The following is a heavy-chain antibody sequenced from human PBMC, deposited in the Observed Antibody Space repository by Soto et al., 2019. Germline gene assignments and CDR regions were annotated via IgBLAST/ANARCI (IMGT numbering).Heavy chain of an antibody. V-gene: IGHV1-69*01. CDR3: XXXXGLYNSGRSQLDS. CDR1: GDSFSKYT. J-gene: IGHJ4*02. CDR2: FIPRFGTT. Sequence: QVQLVQSGAEVKKPGSSVRVSCKTSGDSFSKYTVNWVRQAPRQGLEWMGGFIPRFGTTNFAPTLQGRVTITADQSMNTVYMELSSLRSXDTXXXXXXXXXGLYNSGRSQLDSWGQGTXVTVXX. D-gene: IGHD1-1*01.